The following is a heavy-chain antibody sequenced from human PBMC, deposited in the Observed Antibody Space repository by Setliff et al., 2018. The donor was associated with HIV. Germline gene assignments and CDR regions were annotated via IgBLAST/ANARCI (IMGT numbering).Heavy chain of an antibody. Sequence: SETLSLTCTVPGGSINRSNYYWGWIRQPPGKGLEWIGTISYTGSTYYDPSPKSRVTISLDTSKNQFFLKLSSVTAPDTAIYYCARQTWEYYDTLTGYYRSPKNFDSWGQGTLVTVSS. V-gene: IGHV4-39*01. CDR3: ARQTWEYYDTLTGYYRSPKNFDS. CDR2: ISYTGST. D-gene: IGHD3-9*01. J-gene: IGHJ4*02. CDR1: GGSINRSNYY.